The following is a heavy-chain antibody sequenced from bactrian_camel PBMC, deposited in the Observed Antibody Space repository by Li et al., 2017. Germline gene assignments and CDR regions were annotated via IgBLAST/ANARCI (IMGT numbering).Heavy chain of an antibody. Sequence: HVQLVESGGGSVQAGGSLRLSCVASGYTSTIKCMGWIRQGPGKNREGVAAIYAGGETTYLADSVKGRFTISPDSAKNTMYLQMDNLKPDDTAMYYCAAPVDGANCYLFPTARLEYNYSGQGTQVTVS. D-gene: IGHD7*01. V-gene: IGHV3S54*01. J-gene: IGHJ4*01. CDR2: IYAGGETT. CDR3: AAPVDGANCYLFPTARLEYNY. CDR1: GYTSTIKC.